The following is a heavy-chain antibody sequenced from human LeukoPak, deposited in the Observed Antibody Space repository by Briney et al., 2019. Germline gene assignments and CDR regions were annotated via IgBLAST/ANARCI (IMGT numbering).Heavy chain of an antibody. CDR2: IYYIGST. CDR1: YY. D-gene: IGHD4-11*01. J-gene: IGHJ5*02. Sequence: YYMTWIRQAPGKGLEWIGSIYYIGSTYYNPSLKSRVTISVDTSKNQFSLKLSSVIAADTAMFYCARHDYSNSWFDPWGQGTLVTVSS. CDR3: ARHDYSNSWFDP. V-gene: IGHV4-39*01.